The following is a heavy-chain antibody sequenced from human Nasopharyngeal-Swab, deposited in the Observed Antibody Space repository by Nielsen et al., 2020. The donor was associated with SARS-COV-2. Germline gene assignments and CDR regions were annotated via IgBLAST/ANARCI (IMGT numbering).Heavy chain of an antibody. CDR2: IYYSGST. CDR3: ARIYSGYDSIPYWYFDL. J-gene: IGHJ2*01. D-gene: IGHD5-12*01. Sequence: SETLSLTCTVSGGSISSGDYYWSWIRQPPGKGLEWIGYIYYSGSTYYNPSLKSRVTISVDTSKNQFSLKLSSVTAADTAVYYCARIYSGYDSIPYWYFDLWGRGTLVTVSS. CDR1: GGSISSGDYY. V-gene: IGHV4-30-4*01.